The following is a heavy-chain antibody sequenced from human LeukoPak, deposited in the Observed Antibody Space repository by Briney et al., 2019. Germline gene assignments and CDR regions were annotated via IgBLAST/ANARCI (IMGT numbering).Heavy chain of an antibody. Sequence: GGSLRLSCAVSGFTLISYGMRGVRQAPRKGLAWGSRSNTDGSSTTYADSVKGRFTISRDNAKNTLYLQMNSLRAEDTAVYYCARELPREVTLDYWGQGTLVTVSS. CDR1: GFTLISYG. CDR2: SNTDGSST. J-gene: IGHJ4*01. V-gene: IGHV3-74*01. CDR3: ARELPREVTLDY. D-gene: IGHD2-21*02.